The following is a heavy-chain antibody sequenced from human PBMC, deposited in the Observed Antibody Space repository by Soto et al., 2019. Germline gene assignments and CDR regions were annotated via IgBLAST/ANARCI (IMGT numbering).Heavy chain of an antibody. CDR3: ARTTPTVTFDC. CDR1: GGSVSSGSYY. Sequence: QVQLQESGPGLVKPSETLSLTCSVSGGSVSSGSYYWSWIRQPPGKGLEWIRYIYFRGSTNYNPSLKSRVTVSVDTSKIQFSLKLISVTAADPAVYYCARTTPTVTFDCWGQGTLVTVSS. D-gene: IGHD4-17*01. J-gene: IGHJ4*02. CDR2: IYFRGST. V-gene: IGHV4-61*01.